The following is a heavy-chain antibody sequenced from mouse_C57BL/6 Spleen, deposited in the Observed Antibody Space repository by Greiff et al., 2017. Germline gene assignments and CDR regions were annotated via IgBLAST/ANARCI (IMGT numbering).Heavy chain of an antibody. J-gene: IGHJ1*03. D-gene: IGHD1-1*01. Sequence: QVQLQQPGTELVKPGASVKLSCKASGYTFTSYWMHWVKQRPGQGLEWIGNINPSNGGTNYNEKFKSKATLTVEKSSSTAYMQHSRLTSEDSAVYYCARANYYGSSYWYFDGWGTGTTVTVSS. CDR2: INPSNGGT. CDR1: GYTFTSYW. V-gene: IGHV1-53*01. CDR3: ARANYYGSSYWYFDG.